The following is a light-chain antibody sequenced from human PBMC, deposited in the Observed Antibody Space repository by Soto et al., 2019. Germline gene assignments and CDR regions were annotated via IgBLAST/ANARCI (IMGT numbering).Light chain of an antibody. CDR3: CSYAGSSFVV. V-gene: IGLV2-23*01. CDR2: EGS. J-gene: IGLJ2*01. CDR1: SSDVGSYNL. Sequence: QSALTQPASVSGSPGQSITISCTGTSSDVGSYNLVSWYQQHPGKAPKLMIYEGSKRPSGVSNRFSGSKSGNPASLTISGLQAEDEADYYCCSYAGSSFVVFGGGTKLTVL.